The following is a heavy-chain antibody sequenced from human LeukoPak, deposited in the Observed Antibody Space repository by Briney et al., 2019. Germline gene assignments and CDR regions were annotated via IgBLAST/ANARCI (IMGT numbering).Heavy chain of an antibody. V-gene: IGHV3-30*04. CDR1: VFTFSSYA. CDR2: ISYDGSNK. CDR3: ARVGRAEGYCSSTSCYEDLY. J-gene: IGHJ4*02. D-gene: IGHD2-2*01. Sequence: GGSLRLSCAASVFTFSSYAMHWVRQAPGKGLEWVAVISYDGSNKYYADSVKGRFTISRDNSKNTLYLQMNSLRAEDTAVYYCARVGRAEGYCSSTSCYEDLYWGQGTLVTVSS.